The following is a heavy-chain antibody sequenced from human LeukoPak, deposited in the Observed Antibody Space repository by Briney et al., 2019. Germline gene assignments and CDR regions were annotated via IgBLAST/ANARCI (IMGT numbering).Heavy chain of an antibody. V-gene: IGHV3-33*01. CDR2: IWYDGSNK. CDR1: GFTFSSYG. Sequence: GGSLGLSCAASGFTFSSYGMHWVRQAPGKGLEWVAVIWYDGSNKYYADSVKGRFTISRDNSKNTLYLQMNSLRAEDTAVYYCARVLRPGYYYYYYGMDVWGQGTTVTVSS. J-gene: IGHJ6*02. CDR3: ARVLRPGYYYYYYGMDV. D-gene: IGHD3-9*01.